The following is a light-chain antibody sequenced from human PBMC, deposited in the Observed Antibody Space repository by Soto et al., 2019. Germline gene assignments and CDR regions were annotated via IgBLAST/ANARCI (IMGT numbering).Light chain of an antibody. V-gene: IGKV3-15*01. CDR2: GAS. CDR3: KKYNKWTGWK. CDR1: QSVSIN. J-gene: IGKJ1*01. Sequence: IFMTHSPATLSVSPGERSTLSCRASQSVSINLAWYQQKPGQAPRLLIYGASTRATGIPARFSGSGSGTELTINISTMKYEHFAVYYCKKYNKWTGWKFGQGTKVDIK.